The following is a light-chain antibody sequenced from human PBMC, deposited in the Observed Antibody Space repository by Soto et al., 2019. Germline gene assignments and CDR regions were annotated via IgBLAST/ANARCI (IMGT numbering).Light chain of an antibody. CDR1: QSLLHIAGQTH. Sequence: DVVLTQSPLSLSVTPGQPASVSCRSSQSLLHIAGQTHLFWYLQKPGQSPQLLIYEVSNRFSGVPDRFSGSGSGTDFTLTISLVEAEDVGLYYCFQSTHLPPTFGQGTRLEIK. V-gene: IGKV2D-29*02. CDR2: EVS. CDR3: FQSTHLPPT. J-gene: IGKJ5*01.